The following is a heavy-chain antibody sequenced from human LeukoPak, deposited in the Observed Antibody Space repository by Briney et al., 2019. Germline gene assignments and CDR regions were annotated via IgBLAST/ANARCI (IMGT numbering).Heavy chain of an antibody. CDR3: AKDQGDGVLLLDY. V-gene: IGHV3-30*18. CDR2: ISYDGSNK. CDR1: GFTFSSYG. J-gene: IGHJ4*02. Sequence: GRSLRLSCAASGFTFSSYGMHWVRQAPGKGLEWVAVISYDGSNKYYADSVKGRFTISRDNSKNTLYLQMNSLRAEDTAVYYCAKDQGDGVLLLDYWGQGTLVTVSS. D-gene: IGHD3-10*01.